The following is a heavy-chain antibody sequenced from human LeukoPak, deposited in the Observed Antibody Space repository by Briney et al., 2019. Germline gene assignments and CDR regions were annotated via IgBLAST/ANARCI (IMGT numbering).Heavy chain of an antibody. CDR2: IYYSGST. CDR1: GGSISSYY. V-gene: IGHV4-59*01. J-gene: IGHJ6*03. CDR3: ARWLLEGYYYYYMDV. D-gene: IGHD2-15*01. Sequence: SETLSLTCTVSGGSISSYYWSWIRQPPGKGLEWIGYIYYSGSTNYNPSLKSRVTISVDMSKNQFSLKLSSVTAADTAVYYCARWLLEGYYYYYMDVWGKGTTVTISS.